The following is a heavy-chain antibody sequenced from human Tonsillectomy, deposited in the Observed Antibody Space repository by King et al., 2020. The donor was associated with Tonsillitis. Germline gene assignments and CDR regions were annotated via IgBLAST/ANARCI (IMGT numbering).Heavy chain of an antibody. D-gene: IGHD3-10*01. CDR3: ARAAGSLVGSGSYHTGYFDY. CDR1: GGSIRSSNW. V-gene: IGHV4-4*02. Sequence: VQLQESGPGLVKPSGTLSLTCAVSGGSIRSSNWWSWVRQPPGKGLEWIGEIYHSGSTNYNPSLKSRVTISLDKSKNQFSLKLNSATAADTAVYYCARAAGSLVGSGSYHTGYFDYWGQGILVIVSS. CDR2: IYHSGST. J-gene: IGHJ4*02.